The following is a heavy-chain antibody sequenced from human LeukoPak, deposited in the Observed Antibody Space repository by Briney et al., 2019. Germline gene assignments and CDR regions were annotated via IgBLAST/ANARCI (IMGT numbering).Heavy chain of an antibody. J-gene: IGHJ4*02. V-gene: IGHV3-21*01. CDR2: ISSSSSYI. D-gene: IGHD1-26*01. CDR1: GFTFSSYS. CDR3: ARVRGSYYGGFDY. Sequence: PGGSLRLSCAASGFTFSSYSMNWVRQAPGKGLEWVSSISSSSSYIYYANSVKGRFTISRDNAKNSLYLQMNSLRAEDTAVYYCARVRGSYYGGFDYWGQGTLVTVSS.